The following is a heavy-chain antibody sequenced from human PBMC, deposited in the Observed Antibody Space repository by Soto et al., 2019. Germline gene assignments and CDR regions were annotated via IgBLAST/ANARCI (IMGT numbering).Heavy chain of an antibody. J-gene: IGHJ6*03. Sequence: QVQLQESGPGLVKPSQTLSLTCSVSGGSISSGYYWTWIRQHPGKGLEWIGYIYYSGNTYYNPSLKSRVTISVDTSKNQFSLKLSSVSAADTAVYYCASTDYVAYYMDVWGQWTTVTVSS. V-gene: IGHV4-31*03. CDR3: ASTDYVAYYMDV. CDR2: IYYSGNT. D-gene: IGHD3-10*02. CDR1: GGSISSGYY.